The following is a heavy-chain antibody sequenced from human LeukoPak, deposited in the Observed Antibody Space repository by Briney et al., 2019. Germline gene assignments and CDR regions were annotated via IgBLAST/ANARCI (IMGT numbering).Heavy chain of an antibody. D-gene: IGHD3-22*01. CDR2: ISGSGGST. Sequence: GGSLRLSCAASGFTFSSYAMSWVRQAPGKGLEWVSAISGSGGSTYYADSVKGRFTISRDKSKNTLYLQMNSLRAEDTAVYYCAKDGYYDSSAYYYVRYFDLWGRGTLVTVSS. V-gene: IGHV3-23*01. J-gene: IGHJ2*01. CDR1: GFTFSSYA. CDR3: AKDGYYDSSAYYYVRYFDL.